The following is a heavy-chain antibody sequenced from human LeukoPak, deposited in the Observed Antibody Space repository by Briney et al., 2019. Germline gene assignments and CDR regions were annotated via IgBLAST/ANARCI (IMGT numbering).Heavy chain of an antibody. V-gene: IGHV3-53*01. CDR1: GFTFSTYA. Sequence: GGSLRLSCAASGFTFSTYAMGWVRQAPGKGLEWVSVIYSGGSTYYADSVKGRFTISRDNSKNTLDLQMKSLRAEDTAVYYCASGGTGGDAFDIWGQGTMVTVSS. D-gene: IGHD2-15*01. CDR3: ASGGTGGDAFDI. J-gene: IGHJ3*02. CDR2: IYSGGST.